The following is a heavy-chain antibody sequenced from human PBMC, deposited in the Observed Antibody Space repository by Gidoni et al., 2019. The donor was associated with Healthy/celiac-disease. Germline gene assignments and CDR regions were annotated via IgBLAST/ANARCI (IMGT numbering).Heavy chain of an antibody. CDR2: ISSNGGST. D-gene: IGHD3-22*01. CDR1: GFTFSSYA. Sequence: EVQLVESGGGLVQPGGSLRLSCSASGFTFSSYAMHWVRQAPGKGLEYVSAISSNGGSTYYADSVKGRFTISRDNSKNTLYLQMSSLRAEDTAVYYCVRNYYDSSGYFDYWGQGTLVTVSS. CDR3: VRNYYDSSGYFDY. V-gene: IGHV3-64D*06. J-gene: IGHJ4*02.